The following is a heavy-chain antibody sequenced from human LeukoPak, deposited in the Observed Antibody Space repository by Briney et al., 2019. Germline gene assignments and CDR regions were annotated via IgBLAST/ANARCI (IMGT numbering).Heavy chain of an antibody. Sequence: SETLSLTCTVSGGSISSGDYYWSWIRQPPGKGLEWIGYIYYSGSTNYNPSLKSRVTISVDTSKNQFSLKLSSVSAADTAVYYCARGYSGYGFDYWGQGTLVTVSS. D-gene: IGHD5-12*01. CDR1: GGSISSGDYY. CDR2: IYYSGST. V-gene: IGHV4-61*08. CDR3: ARGYSGYGFDY. J-gene: IGHJ4*02.